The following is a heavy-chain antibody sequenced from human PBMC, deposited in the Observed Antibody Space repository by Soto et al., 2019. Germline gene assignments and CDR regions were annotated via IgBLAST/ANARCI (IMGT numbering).Heavy chain of an antibody. J-gene: IGHJ5*02. CDR2: IYYSGST. CDR3: ARHPSDFWFDP. CDR1: GGSISSSSYF. V-gene: IGHV4-39*01. Sequence: SETLSLTCSVSGGSISSSSYFWGWIRQPPGKGLEWIGSIYYSGSTYYNPSLKSRVTVSVDTSKNQFSLKLSSVTAADTAVYYCARHPSDFWFDPWRQGTLVTVSS. D-gene: IGHD2-21*02.